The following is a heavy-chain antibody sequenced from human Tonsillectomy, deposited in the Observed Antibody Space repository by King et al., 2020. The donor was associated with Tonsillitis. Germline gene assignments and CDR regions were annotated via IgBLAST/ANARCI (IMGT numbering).Heavy chain of an antibody. Sequence: VQLVESGGDLAQPGGSLRLSCAASGFSFSSYAMSWVRQAPGKGLEWVSGISGSGGSTHYADSVKGRYTISSDNSKNTLYLQMSSLRAEDTAVYYCVKAKNSSIAVAGHDAFDIWGQGTVVTVSS. CDR3: VKAKNSSIAVAGHDAFDI. CDR1: GFSFSSYA. V-gene: IGHV3-23*04. CDR2: ISGSGGST. J-gene: IGHJ3*02. D-gene: IGHD6-19*01.